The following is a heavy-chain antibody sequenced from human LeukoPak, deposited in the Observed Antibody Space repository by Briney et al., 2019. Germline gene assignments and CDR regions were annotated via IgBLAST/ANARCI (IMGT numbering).Heavy chain of an antibody. Sequence: GGSLRLSCAASGFTFSSYAMSWVRQTPGKGLEWVSGITASGGSTYHADSVKGRFTNSRDNSINTLNLQMNNLRAEDTAIYYCAKGLGFWSGYYTPFDYWGQGSSVTVSS. J-gene: IGHJ4*02. CDR3: AKGLGFWSGYYTPFDY. D-gene: IGHD3-3*01. CDR1: GFTFSSYA. V-gene: IGHV3-23*01. CDR2: ITASGGST.